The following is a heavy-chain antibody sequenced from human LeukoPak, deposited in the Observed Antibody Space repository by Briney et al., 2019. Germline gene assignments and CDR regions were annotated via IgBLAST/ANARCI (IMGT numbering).Heavy chain of an antibody. CDR2: INHSGST. CDR1: GGSFSGYY. V-gene: IGHV4-34*01. Sequence: SETLSLPRAVYGGSFSGYYWSWIRQPPGKGLEWIGEINHSGSTNYNPSLKSRVTISVDTSKNQFSLKLSSVTAADTAVYYCARRGGFIRYFNYWGQGTLVTVSS. CDR3: ARRGGFIRYFNY. J-gene: IGHJ4*02. D-gene: IGHD3-16*01.